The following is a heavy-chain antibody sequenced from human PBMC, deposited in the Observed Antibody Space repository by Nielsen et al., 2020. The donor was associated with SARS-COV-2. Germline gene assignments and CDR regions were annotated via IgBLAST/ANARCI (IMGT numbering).Heavy chain of an antibody. Sequence: ASVKVSCKASGYTLTGYSIHWVRQAPGQGLEWMGRISPNTGGTYCAQKFQGRVTMTRDTSIATSYMELDSLTSDDTAIYFCARDRATSPLYYFDYWGQGTLVTVS. CDR3: ARDRATSPLYYFDY. D-gene: IGHD2-2*02. CDR2: ISPNTGGT. CDR1: GYTLTGYS. J-gene: IGHJ4*02. V-gene: IGHV1-2*06.